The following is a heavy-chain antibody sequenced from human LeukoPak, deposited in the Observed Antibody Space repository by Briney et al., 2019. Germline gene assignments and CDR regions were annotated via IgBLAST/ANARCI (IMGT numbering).Heavy chain of an antibody. J-gene: IGHJ4*02. CDR2: IYYSGST. Sequence: SETLSLTCTVSGDAVSSGDYYWSWIRQHPGKGLEWIGYIYYSGSTYYNPSLRSRVTISIDTSKNQFSLKLSSVTAADTAVYYCARAPYSGSYLDYWGRGTLVTVSS. CDR3: ARAPYSGSYLDY. V-gene: IGHV4-31*03. D-gene: IGHD1-26*01. CDR1: GDAVSSGDYY.